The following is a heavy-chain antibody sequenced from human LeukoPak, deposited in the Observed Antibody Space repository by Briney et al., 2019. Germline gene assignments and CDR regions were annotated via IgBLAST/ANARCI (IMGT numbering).Heavy chain of an antibody. CDR3: AKGVACSSTSCSAFDY. CDR2: IRYDGSNK. D-gene: IGHD2-2*01. CDR1: GFTFSSYD. V-gene: IGHV3-30*02. J-gene: IGHJ4*02. Sequence: GGSLRLSCAASGFTFSSYDMHWVRQAPGKGLEWVAFIRYDGSNKYYADSVKGRFTISRDNSKNTLYLQMNSLRAEDTAVYYCAKGVACSSTSCSAFDYWGQGTLATVSS.